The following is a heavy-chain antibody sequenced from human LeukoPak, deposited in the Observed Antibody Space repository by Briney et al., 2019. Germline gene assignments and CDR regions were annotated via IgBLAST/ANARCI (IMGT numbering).Heavy chain of an antibody. J-gene: IGHJ4*02. CDR1: GFTFSSYS. CDR3: ARDWGGDDY. CDR2: ISSSSTYI. Sequence: GGSLRLSCGASGFTFSSYSMSWVRQAPGKGLEWVSSISSSSTYIYYVDSVKGRFTISRDDAKNSLYLQMNSLRAEDTALYYCARDWGGDDYWGQGTLVTVSS. D-gene: IGHD2-21*01. V-gene: IGHV3-21*01.